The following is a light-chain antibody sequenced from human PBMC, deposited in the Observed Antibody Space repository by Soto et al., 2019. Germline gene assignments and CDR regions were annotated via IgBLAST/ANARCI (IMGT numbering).Light chain of an antibody. Sequence: DIQMTQSPSTLPAFVGDRLTITCRASQSISFSLAWYQQKAGKAPKLLIYAASSLQSGVPSRFSGSGSGTEFTLTISSLQPDDFATYYCQQYNSYSRTFGQGTKVDIK. CDR2: AAS. CDR3: QQYNSYSRT. J-gene: IGKJ1*01. CDR1: QSISFS. V-gene: IGKV1-5*01.